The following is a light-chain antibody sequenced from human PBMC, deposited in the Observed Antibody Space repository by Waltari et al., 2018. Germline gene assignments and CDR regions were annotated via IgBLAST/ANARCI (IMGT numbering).Light chain of an antibody. CDR1: SSDIGDYNF. V-gene: IGLV2-8*01. J-gene: IGLJ2*01. CDR2: EVS. CDR3: SSYGGRNNLI. Sequence: QSALTQPPSASGSPGQSVTISCPGPSSDIGDYNFVPWYQQHPGKAPKLMIYEVSKRPSGVHDRFSGSKSGYTASLTVSGLQAEDEAEYYCSSYGGRNNLIFGGGTKLTVL.